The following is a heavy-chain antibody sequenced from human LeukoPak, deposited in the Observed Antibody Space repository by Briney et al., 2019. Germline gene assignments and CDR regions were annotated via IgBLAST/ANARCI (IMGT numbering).Heavy chain of an antibody. CDR3: ARHPATYYDFWSGPIRALDV. V-gene: IGHV4-34*01. D-gene: IGHD3-3*01. J-gene: IGHJ6*04. CDR2: INHSGST. Sequence: PSETLSLTCAVYGGSFSGYYWSWIRRPPGKGLEWIGEINHSGSTNYNPSLKSRVTISVDTSKNQFSLKLSSVTAADTAVYYCARHPATYYDFWSGPIRALDVWGKGTTVTVSS. CDR1: GGSFSGYY.